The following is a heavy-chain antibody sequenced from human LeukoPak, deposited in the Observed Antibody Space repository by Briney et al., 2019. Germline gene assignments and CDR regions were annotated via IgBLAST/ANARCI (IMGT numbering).Heavy chain of an antibody. J-gene: IGHJ4*02. Sequence: GGSLRLSCATSGFTFTNYLMSWVRQAPGKGLEWVANIKEDGSTKWYVDSVRGRFTISRDNAKNSLYLQMDGLRAEDTAVYYCARDRESNWYPYLDAWGQGTLVTVSP. CDR2: IKEDGSTK. D-gene: IGHD6-13*01. CDR3: ARDRESNWYPYLDA. CDR1: GFTFTNYL. V-gene: IGHV3-7*01.